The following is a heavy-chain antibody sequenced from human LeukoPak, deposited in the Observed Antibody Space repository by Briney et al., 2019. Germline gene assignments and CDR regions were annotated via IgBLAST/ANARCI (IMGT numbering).Heavy chain of an antibody. Sequence: SETLSLTCTVSGGSISSYYWSWIRQPPGQGLEWIGYIYYSGSTNYNPSLKSRVTISVDTSKNQFSLKLSSVTAADTAVYYCARGQQWLVPPNYYYYMDVWGKGTTVTISS. CDR3: ARGQQWLVPPNYYYYMDV. CDR1: GGSISSYY. D-gene: IGHD6-19*01. CDR2: IYYSGST. V-gene: IGHV4-59*01. J-gene: IGHJ6*03.